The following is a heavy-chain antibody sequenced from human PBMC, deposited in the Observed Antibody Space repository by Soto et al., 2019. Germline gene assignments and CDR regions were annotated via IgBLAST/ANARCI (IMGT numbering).Heavy chain of an antibody. V-gene: IGHV3-21*01. J-gene: IGHJ4*02. D-gene: IGHD2-15*01. CDR3: ARVQKDTTLDY. CDR2: ISSSSSYI. Sequence: GGSLRLSCAASGFTFSSHSMNWVRQAPGKGLEWVSSISSSSSYIYYADSVKGRFTISRDNAKNSLYLQMNSLRAEDTAVYYCARVQKDTTLDYWGQGTLVTVSS. CDR1: GFTFSSHS.